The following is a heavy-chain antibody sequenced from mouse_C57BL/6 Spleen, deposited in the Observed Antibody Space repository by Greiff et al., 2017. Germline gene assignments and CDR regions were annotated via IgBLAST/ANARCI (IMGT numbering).Heavy chain of an antibody. Sequence: EVKLQESGAELVRPGASVKLSCTASGFNIKDDYMHWVKQRPEQGLEWIGWIDPENGDTEYASKFQGKATITADTSSNTAYLQLSSLTSEDTAVYYCTPITTGGFYAMDYWGQGTSVTVSS. CDR3: TPITTGGFYAMDY. CDR1: GFNIKDDY. D-gene: IGHD1-1*01. J-gene: IGHJ4*01. CDR2: IDPENGDT. V-gene: IGHV14-4*01.